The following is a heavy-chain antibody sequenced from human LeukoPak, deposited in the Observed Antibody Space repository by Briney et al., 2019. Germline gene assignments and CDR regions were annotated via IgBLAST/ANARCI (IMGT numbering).Heavy chain of an antibody. CDR3: ARVSSYDSSGYHFDY. CDR1: GFTFSSYE. V-gene: IGHV3-48*03. CDR2: ISSSGRTI. Sequence: GGSLRLSCAASGFTFSSYEMNWVRQAPGKGREWVSYISSSGRTIYYADSVKGRFTISRDNAKNSLYLQMNSLRAEDTAVYYCARVSSYDSSGYHFDYWGQGTLITVSS. J-gene: IGHJ4*02. D-gene: IGHD3-22*01.